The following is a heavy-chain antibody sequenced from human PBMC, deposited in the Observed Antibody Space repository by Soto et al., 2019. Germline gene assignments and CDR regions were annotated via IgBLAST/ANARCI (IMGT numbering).Heavy chain of an antibody. Sequence: SETPFPNRTCPGGFHNLGTDLWSWIRQPPGKGLEWIGFIHYSGSTNYNPSLKSRVTMSVDTSKNQFSLKLTSVNAADTAVYYCTRGGDAYKNGHWGQGALVTVSS. CDR3: TRGGDAYKNGH. J-gene: IGHJ4*02. V-gene: IGHV4-61*01. D-gene: IGHD2-21*01. CDR1: GGFHNLGTDL. CDR2: IHYSGST.